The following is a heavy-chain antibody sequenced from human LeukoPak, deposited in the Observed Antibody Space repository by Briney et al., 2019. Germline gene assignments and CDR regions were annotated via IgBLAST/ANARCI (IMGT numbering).Heavy chain of an antibody. Sequence: ASVKVSCKASGYTFTSYGISWVRQAPGQGLEWMGWISAYNGNTNYAQKLQGRVTMTTDTSTSTAYMELRSLRSDDTAMYYCARAESRGGLGGYWGQGTLVTVSS. CDR3: ARAESRGGLGGY. V-gene: IGHV1-18*01. CDR1: GYTFTSYG. J-gene: IGHJ4*02. CDR2: ISAYNGNT. D-gene: IGHD3-16*01.